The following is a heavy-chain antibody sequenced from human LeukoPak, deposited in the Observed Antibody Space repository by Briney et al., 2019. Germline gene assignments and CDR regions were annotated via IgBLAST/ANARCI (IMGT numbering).Heavy chain of an antibody. V-gene: IGHV3-48*02. CDR2: INHNGEAI. Sequence: GGSLRLSCAASGFPFSSHVLSWVRQAPGKGLEWIAYINHNGEAIYYPDFVKGRFIISRDNAKNSLFLQKNDLRDEDTAVYYCARGTPLIAAAGDYWGQGTLVTVSS. J-gene: IGHJ4*02. D-gene: IGHD6-13*01. CDR3: ARGTPLIAAAGDY. CDR1: GFPFSSHV.